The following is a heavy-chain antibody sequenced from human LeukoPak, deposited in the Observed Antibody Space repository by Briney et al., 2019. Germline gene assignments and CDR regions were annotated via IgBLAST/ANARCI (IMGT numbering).Heavy chain of an antibody. J-gene: IGHJ3*02. CDR2: IYSGGNT. CDR1: GFTVSSNY. Sequence: GGSLRLSCAASGFTVSSNYMSWVRQAPGKGLEWVSVIYSGGNTYYADSVKGRFTISRDNAKNSLYLQMNSLRAEDTAVYYCARYSYGSDAFDIWGQGTMVTVSS. CDR3: ARYSYGSDAFDI. V-gene: IGHV3-53*01. D-gene: IGHD5-18*01.